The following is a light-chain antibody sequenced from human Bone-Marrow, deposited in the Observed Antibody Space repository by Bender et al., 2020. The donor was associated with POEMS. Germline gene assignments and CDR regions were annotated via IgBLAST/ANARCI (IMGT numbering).Light chain of an antibody. CDR1: ISDIGSYNL. J-gene: IGLJ2*01. Sequence: QSALIQPPSVSGSPGQSITISCTGTISDIGSYNLVSWYQQYAGRAPKLIIYEVSKRPSGVSYRFSGSKSGSTASLTISGLQAEDEGDYYCSSYTSGRTDVVFGGGTKLTVL. V-gene: IGLV2-14*02. CDR3: SSYTSGRTDVV. CDR2: EVS.